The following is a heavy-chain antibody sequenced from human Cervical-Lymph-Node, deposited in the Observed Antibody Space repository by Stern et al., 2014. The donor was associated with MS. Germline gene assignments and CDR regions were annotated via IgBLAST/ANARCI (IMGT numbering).Heavy chain of an antibody. V-gene: IGHV5-51*01. Sequence: VQLVESGAEVKKPGESLKISCQGFGYNFDTYWIGWVRQMPGKGLEWMGIIYPGDSDTRNSPSFQSQGNLSADKSMNTAYLQWSSLKASDTAVYYCAREGARSLDVWGQGTTVTVFS. CDR3: AREGARSLDV. CDR2: IYPGDSDT. J-gene: IGHJ6*02. D-gene: IGHD4/OR15-4a*01. CDR1: GYNFDTYW.